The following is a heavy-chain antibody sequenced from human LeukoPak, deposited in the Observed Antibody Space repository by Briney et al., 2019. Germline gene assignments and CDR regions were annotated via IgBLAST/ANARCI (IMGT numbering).Heavy chain of an antibody. CDR2: IYYSGST. D-gene: IGHD6-13*01. CDR1: GGSISSSSYY. CDR3: ARNAGGYSSSWYPLALDY. Sequence: PSETLSLTCTVSGGSISSSSYYWGWIRQPPGKGLEWIGSIYYSGSTYYNPSLKSRVTISVDTSKNQFSLKLSSVTAADTAVYYCARNAGGYSSSWYPLALDYWGQGTLVTVSS. V-gene: IGHV4-39*07. J-gene: IGHJ4*02.